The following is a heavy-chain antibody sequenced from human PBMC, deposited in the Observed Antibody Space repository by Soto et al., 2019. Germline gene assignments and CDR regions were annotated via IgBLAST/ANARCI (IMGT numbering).Heavy chain of an antibody. CDR2: INAGNGNT. J-gene: IGHJ6*02. Sequence: QVQLVQSGAEVKKPGASVKVSCKASGYSFTSYAMHWVRQAPGQRLEWMGWINAGNGNTKYSQKFQGRVTITRDTSASTADMELSSLRSEDTVVYYCARGGLALMDVWGQGTTVTVSS. CDR1: GYSFTSYA. CDR3: ARGGLALMDV. V-gene: IGHV1-3*01. D-gene: IGHD3-16*01.